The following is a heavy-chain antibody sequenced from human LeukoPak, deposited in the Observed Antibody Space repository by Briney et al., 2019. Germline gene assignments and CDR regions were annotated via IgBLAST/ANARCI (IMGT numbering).Heavy chain of an antibody. CDR2: INHSGST. CDR3: AKSGKPLNRHYYMDV. V-gene: IGHV4-34*01. D-gene: IGHD1-26*01. J-gene: IGHJ6*03. CDR1: GGSFSGYY. Sequence: PSETLSLTCAVYGGSFSGYYWSWIRQPPGKGLEWIGEINHSGSTNYNPSLKSRVTISVDTSKNQFSLKLRSVTAADTALYYCAKSGKPLNRHYYMDVWGKGTTVTISS.